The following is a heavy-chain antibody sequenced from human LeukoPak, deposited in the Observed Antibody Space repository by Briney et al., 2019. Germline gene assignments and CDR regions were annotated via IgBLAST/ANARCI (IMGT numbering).Heavy chain of an antibody. CDR2: IISGSDDK. J-gene: IGHJ4*02. V-gene: IGHV3-21*01. CDR3: VREVGWFFDY. Sequence: PGGSLRLSCVASGFIFSSYNMNWVRQAPGKGLEWVSSIISGSDDKYFADSVKGRFTISRDNRKNSLYLQMDSLRAEDTGVYYCVREVGWFFDYWGQGTLVTVSS. D-gene: IGHD6-19*01. CDR1: GFIFSSYN.